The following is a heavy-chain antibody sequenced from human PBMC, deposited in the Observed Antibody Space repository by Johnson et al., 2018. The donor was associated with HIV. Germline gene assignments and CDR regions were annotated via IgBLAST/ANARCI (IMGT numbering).Heavy chain of an antibody. V-gene: IGHV3-15*01. CDR3: TTGVTIFGVVPLDGFDI. J-gene: IGHJ3*02. CDR1: GFTFSNTW. CDR2: IKSKSDGGTT. Sequence: MQLVVSGGGLVQPGESLGLSCTASGFTFSNTWMSWVRQAPGKGLEWVGRIKSKSDGGTTDYSAPLKGRFTISRDDSKNTLYLQINSLKSEDTAVYYCTTGVTIFGVVPLDGFDIWGRGTMVTVSS. D-gene: IGHD3-3*01.